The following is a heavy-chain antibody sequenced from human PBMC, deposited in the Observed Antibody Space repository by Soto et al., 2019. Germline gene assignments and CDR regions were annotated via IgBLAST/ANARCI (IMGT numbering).Heavy chain of an antibody. CDR3: AREYGDLRYYYYGMDV. D-gene: IGHD4-17*01. Sequence: SETLSLTCTVSGGSISSYYWSWIRKPPGKGLEWIGYIYYSGSTNYNPSLKSRVTISVDTSKSQFSLKLSSVTAADTAVYYCAREYGDLRYYYYGMDVWGQGTTVTVSS. V-gene: IGHV4-59*01. CDR2: IYYSGST. J-gene: IGHJ6*02. CDR1: GGSISSYY.